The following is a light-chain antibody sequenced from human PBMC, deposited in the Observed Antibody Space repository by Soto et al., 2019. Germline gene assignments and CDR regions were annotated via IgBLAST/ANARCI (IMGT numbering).Light chain of an antibody. V-gene: IGKV3-20*01. Sequence: DIELTQSPGTLSLSPGETATVSCRATETLITKALAWYQQQPGQAPRLLIYGAFTMDAAAPARFNGSGSGTDFALTISRLELEDSAVYYCQQYGVSPLTFGPGTKVEIK. CDR3: QQYGVSPLT. CDR2: GAF. CDR1: ETLITKA. J-gene: IGKJ3*01.